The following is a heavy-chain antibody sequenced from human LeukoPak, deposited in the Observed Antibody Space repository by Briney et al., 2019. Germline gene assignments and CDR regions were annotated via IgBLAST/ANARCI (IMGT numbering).Heavy chain of an antibody. CDR3: AKDLHVVVPAAISLDY. D-gene: IGHD2-2*01. CDR2: ICGHGISI. CDR1: GFTFSNYA. V-gene: IGHV3-23*01. Sequence: PGGSLRLSCEASGFTFSNYAMSWVRQAPGKGLEWVSGICGHGISIYYADSVKGRFTISRDNSKSTLYLQMNSLRAEDTAVYYCAKDLHVVVPAAISLDYWGQGTLVTVSS. J-gene: IGHJ4*02.